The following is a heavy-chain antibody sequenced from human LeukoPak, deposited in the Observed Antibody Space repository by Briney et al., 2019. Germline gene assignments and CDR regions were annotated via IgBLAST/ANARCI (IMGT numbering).Heavy chain of an antibody. Sequence: ASVKVSCKVSGYTLTELSMHWVRQAPGKGLERMGGFDPEDGETIYAQKSQGRVTMTEDTSTDTAYMELSSLRSEDTAVYYCATDKGGYSGYDFGYWGQGTLVTVSS. V-gene: IGHV1-24*01. D-gene: IGHD5-12*01. CDR1: GYTLTELS. J-gene: IGHJ4*02. CDR3: ATDKGGYSGYDFGY. CDR2: FDPEDGET.